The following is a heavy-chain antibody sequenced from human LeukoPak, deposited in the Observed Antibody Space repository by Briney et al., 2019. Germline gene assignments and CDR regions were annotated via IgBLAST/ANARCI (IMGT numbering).Heavy chain of an antibody. CDR3: ARNTTSSPWFDP. V-gene: IGHV4-61*01. CDR2: IYYIGTT. Sequence: SETLSLTCTVSGGSIKSPTSYWSWIRQPPGKGLEWIGNIYYIGTTSYNSSLSGRVTIAVDTSKNQFSLEMASVTPGDTALYFWARNTTSSPWFDPWGQGTLVIVSS. J-gene: IGHJ5*02. CDR1: GGSIKSPTSY. D-gene: IGHD6-6*01.